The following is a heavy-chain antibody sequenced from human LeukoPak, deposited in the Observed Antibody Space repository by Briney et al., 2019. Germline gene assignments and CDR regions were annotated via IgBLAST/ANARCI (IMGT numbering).Heavy chain of an antibody. CDR1: GFRFSDYT. CDR3: ARDRRVRYYFDY. D-gene: IGHD3-10*01. CDR2: IGGRGGST. Sequence: GGSLRLSCAASGFRFSDYTMTWVRQAPGKGPEWVSAIGGRGGSTYYADSLGGRFTISRDNSKNTLYLQMNSLRAEDTAVYYCARDRRVRYYFDYWGQGTLVTASS. V-gene: IGHV3-23*01. J-gene: IGHJ4*02.